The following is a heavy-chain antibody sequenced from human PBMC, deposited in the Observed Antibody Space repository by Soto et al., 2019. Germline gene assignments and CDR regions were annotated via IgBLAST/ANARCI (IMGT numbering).Heavy chain of an antibody. J-gene: IGHJ6*03. CDR2: INHSGST. Sequence: PSETLSLTCAVYGGSFSGYYWSWIRQPPGKGLEWIGEINHSGSTNYNPSLKSRVTISVDTSKNQFSLKLSSVTAADTAVYYCASKRFGTMAVWGKGTTVTVSS. CDR3: ASKRFGTMAV. D-gene: IGHD3-10*01. V-gene: IGHV4-34*01. CDR1: GGSFSGYY.